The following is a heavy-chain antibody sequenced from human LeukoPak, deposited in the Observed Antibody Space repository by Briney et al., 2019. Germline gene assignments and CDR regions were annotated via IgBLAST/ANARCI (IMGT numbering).Heavy chain of an antibody. Sequence: GGSLRLSCTASGFTFGDYAMSWFRQAPGKGLEWVGFIRSKAYGGTTEYAASVKGRFTISRGDSKSIAYLQMNSLKTEDTAVYYCTRGDVDTVMAFSYDAFDIWGQGTMVTVSS. CDR1: GFTFGDYA. D-gene: IGHD5-18*01. J-gene: IGHJ3*02. CDR2: IRSKAYGGTT. V-gene: IGHV3-49*03. CDR3: TRGDVDTVMAFSYDAFDI.